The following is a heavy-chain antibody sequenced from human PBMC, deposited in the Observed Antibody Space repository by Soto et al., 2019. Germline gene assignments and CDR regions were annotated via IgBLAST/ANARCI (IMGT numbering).Heavy chain of an antibody. J-gene: IGHJ4*02. CDR1: GGSISSSSYY. CDR3: ARQGSTTVTKSQLDY. V-gene: IGHV4-39*01. Sequence: SETLSLTCTVSGGSISSSSYYWGWIRQPPGKGLEWIGSIYYSGSTYYNPSLKSRVTISVDTSKNQFSLKLSSVTAADTAVYYCARQGSTTVTKSQLDYWGQGTLVTVSS. CDR2: IYYSGST. D-gene: IGHD4-17*01.